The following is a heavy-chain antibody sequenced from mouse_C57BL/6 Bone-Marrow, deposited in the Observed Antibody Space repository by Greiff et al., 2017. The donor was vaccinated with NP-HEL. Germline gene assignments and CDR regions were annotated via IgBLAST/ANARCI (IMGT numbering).Heavy chain of an antibody. CDR1: GFNIKDYY. J-gene: IGHJ1*03. Sequence: VQLQQSGAELVKPGASVKLSCTASGFNIKDYYMHWVKQRTEQGLEWIGRIDPEDGETKYVPKFQGKATITADTSSNTAYLQLSSLTSEDTAVYYGAPLPYYGSSYGWYFDVWGTGTTVTVSS. D-gene: IGHD1-1*01. CDR2: IDPEDGET. V-gene: IGHV14-2*01. CDR3: APLPYYGSSYGWYFDV.